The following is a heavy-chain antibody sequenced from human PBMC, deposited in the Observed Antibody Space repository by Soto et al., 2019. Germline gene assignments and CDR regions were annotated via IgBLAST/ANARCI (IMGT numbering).Heavy chain of an antibody. Sequence: QLQLQESGPGLVKPSETLSLTCTVSGGSISSSSYYWGWIRQPPGKGLEWIGSIYYSGSTYYNPSLKSRVTISVDTSKNQFSLKLSSVTAADTAVYYCARLASPPRVVPAAPRFDPWGQGTLVTVSS. D-gene: IGHD2-2*01. CDR2: IYYSGST. J-gene: IGHJ5*02. CDR1: GGSISSSSYY. CDR3: ARLASPPRVVPAAPRFDP. V-gene: IGHV4-39*01.